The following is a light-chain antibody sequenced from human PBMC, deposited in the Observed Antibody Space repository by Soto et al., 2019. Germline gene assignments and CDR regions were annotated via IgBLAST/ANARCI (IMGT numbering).Light chain of an antibody. V-gene: IGLV6-57*01. CDR3: QSYDDTNHWV. Sequence: NFMLTQPHSVSGSPGKTVTISCTRSSDRIASNYVQWYQQRPGSSPTTVICENNQRPSGVPDRFSGSIDSSSNSASLTISGLETEDEADYYCQSYDDTNHWVFGGGTKVTVL. CDR1: SDRIASNY. CDR2: ENN. J-gene: IGLJ3*02.